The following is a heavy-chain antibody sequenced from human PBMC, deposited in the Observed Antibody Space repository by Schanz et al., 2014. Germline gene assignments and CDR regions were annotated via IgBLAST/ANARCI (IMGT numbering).Heavy chain of an antibody. D-gene: IGHD3-10*01. Sequence: VQLVESGGGVVQPGRSLRLSCAASGFAFNNYGMHWVRQAPGKGLEWVALISYDGSSKNHADSVQGRFTISRDNSKNALYLQMDSLRAEDTAVYYCARGIITMVRGGDVGAFDMWGQGTMVTVSS. V-gene: IGHV3-33*01. CDR1: GFAFNNYG. CDR3: ARGIITMVRGGDVGAFDM. CDR2: ISYDGSSK. J-gene: IGHJ3*02.